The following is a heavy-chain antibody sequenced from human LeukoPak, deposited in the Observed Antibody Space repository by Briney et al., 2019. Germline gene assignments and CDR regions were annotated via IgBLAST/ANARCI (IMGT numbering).Heavy chain of an antibody. CDR3: ARALDDYVWGSYRDSYYFDY. CDR1: GGSISSYY. CDR2: IYYSGST. D-gene: IGHD3-16*02. J-gene: IGHJ4*02. V-gene: IGHV4-59*01. Sequence: SETLSLTCTVSGGSISSYYWSWIRQPPGKGLEWIGYIYYSGSTNYNPSLKSRVTISVDTSKNQFSLKLSSVTAADTAVYYCARALDDYVWGSYRDSYYFDYWGQGTLVTVSS.